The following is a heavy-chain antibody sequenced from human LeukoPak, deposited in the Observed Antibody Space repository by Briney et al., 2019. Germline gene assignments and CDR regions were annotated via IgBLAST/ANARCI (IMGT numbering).Heavy chain of an antibody. J-gene: IGHJ4*02. V-gene: IGHV3-23*01. Sequence: GGSLRLSCAASGFTFSSYAMSWVRQAPGKGLAWISAISGSGGSAYYADSVKGRFTISRDNSKNTLYLQMNSLRAEDTAVYYCAKGRVVPAALFDYWGQGTLVTVSS. CDR1: GFTFSSYA. D-gene: IGHD2-2*01. CDR2: ISGSGGSA. CDR3: AKGRVVPAALFDY.